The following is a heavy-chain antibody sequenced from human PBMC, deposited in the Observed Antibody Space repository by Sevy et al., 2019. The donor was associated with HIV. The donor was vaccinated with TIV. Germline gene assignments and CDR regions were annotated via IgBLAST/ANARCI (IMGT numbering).Heavy chain of an antibody. D-gene: IGHD3-3*01. Sequence: AAVKVSCKASGGTFSSYAISWVRQAPRQGLERMGGIIPIFSTANYAQKFQGRVTITADESTSTAYMELSSLRSEDTAVYYCARDSAHYDFWCGYSRDYYGMDVWGQGTTVTVSS. CDR1: GGTFSSYA. J-gene: IGHJ6*02. CDR2: IIPIFSTA. V-gene: IGHV1-69*13. CDR3: ARDSAHYDFWCGYSRDYYGMDV.